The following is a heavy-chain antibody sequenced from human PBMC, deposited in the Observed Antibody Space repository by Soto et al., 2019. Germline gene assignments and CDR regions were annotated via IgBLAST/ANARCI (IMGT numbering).Heavy chain of an antibody. V-gene: IGHV1-69*13. CDR1: GGTFSSYA. Sequence: VASVKVSCKASGGTFSSYAISWVRQAPGQGLEWMGGIIPIFGTANYAQKFQGRVTITADESTSTAYMELSSLRSEDTAVYYCARSPEMGLRLTQAFDPWGQGTLVTVSS. D-gene: IGHD1-26*01. J-gene: IGHJ5*02. CDR3: ARSPEMGLRLTQAFDP. CDR2: IIPIFGTA.